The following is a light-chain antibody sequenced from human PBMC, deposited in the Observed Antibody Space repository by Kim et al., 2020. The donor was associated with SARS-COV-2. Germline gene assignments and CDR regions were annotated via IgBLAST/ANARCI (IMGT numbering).Light chain of an antibody. CDR3: QVWDSSSVHRV. J-gene: IGLJ3*02. Sequence: SYELTQPPSVSVAPGKTARITCGGNNIGSKSVHWYQQKPGQAPVLVIYYDSDRPSGIPARFSGSNSGNTATLTISRVEAGDEADYYCQVWDSSSVHRVFG. CDR2: YDS. CDR1: NIGSKS. V-gene: IGLV3-21*04.